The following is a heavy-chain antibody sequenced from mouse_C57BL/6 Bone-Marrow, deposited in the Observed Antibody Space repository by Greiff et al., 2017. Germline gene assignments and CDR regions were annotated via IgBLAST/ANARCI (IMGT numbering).Heavy chain of an antibody. CDR2: IDPSDSYT. D-gene: IGHD1-1*01. CDR3: ATEFYYYGSSYWYFDV. J-gene: IGHJ1*03. V-gene: IGHV1-69*01. CDR1: GYTFTSYW. Sequence: QVQLQQPGAELVMPGASVKLSCKASGYTFTSYWMHWVKQRPGQGLEWIGEIDPSDSYTNYNQKFKGKSTLTVDKSSSTAYMQLGSLTSEDSAVYYCATEFYYYGSSYWYFDVWGTGTTVTVSS.